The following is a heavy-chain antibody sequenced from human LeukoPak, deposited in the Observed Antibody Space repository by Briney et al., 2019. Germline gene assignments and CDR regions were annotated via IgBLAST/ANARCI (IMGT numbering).Heavy chain of an antibody. Sequence: GGSLRLSCTASGFTFGDYAMSWVRQAPGKGLEWVGFIRSKAYGGTTEYAASVKGRFTISRDDSKSIAYLQMNSLKTEDTAVYYCTRVSGYSSSWYSQGYYYYYMDVWGKGTTVTISS. D-gene: IGHD6-13*01. J-gene: IGHJ6*03. V-gene: IGHV3-49*04. CDR2: IRSKAYGGTT. CDR1: GFTFGDYA. CDR3: TRVSGYSSSWYSQGYYYYYMDV.